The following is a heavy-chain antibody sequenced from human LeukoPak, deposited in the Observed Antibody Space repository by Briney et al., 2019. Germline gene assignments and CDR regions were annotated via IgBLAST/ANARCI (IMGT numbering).Heavy chain of an antibody. J-gene: IGHJ6*03. Sequence: SETLSLTCTVSGGSISSYYWSWIRQPPGKGLEWIGNIYYSGSTNYNPSLKSRVTISVDTYKNQFSLKLSSVTAADTAVYYCTRGSIAYYCMDVWGKGTTVTISS. CDR1: GGSISSYY. CDR3: TRGSIAYYCMDV. D-gene: IGHD3-22*01. CDR2: IYYSGST. V-gene: IGHV4-59*01.